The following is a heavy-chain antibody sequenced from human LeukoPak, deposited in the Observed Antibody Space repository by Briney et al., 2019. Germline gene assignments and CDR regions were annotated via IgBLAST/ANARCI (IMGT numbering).Heavy chain of an antibody. CDR2: IKSKTDGETT. CDR1: GFTFTNAW. CDR3: TTDLGTYYHGSQRLIPIDY. J-gene: IGHJ4*02. V-gene: IGHV3-15*01. D-gene: IGHD3-10*01. Sequence: PGGSLRLSCLDSGFTFTNAWMSWARQAPGKGLEWIGRIKSKTDGETTNYAEPVRGRFTISRDDSKSAVYLQMNSLKIEDTAVYYCTTDLGTYYHGSQRLIPIDYWGQGTLVTVSS.